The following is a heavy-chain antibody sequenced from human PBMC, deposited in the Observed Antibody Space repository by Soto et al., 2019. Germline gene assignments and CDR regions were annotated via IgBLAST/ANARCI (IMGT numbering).Heavy chain of an antibody. V-gene: IGHV1-69*01. CDR3: GGVSPSICGGGNCYRLDSYFDS. CDR1: GVTFSTSG. D-gene: IGHD2-21*01. J-gene: IGHJ4*03. CDR2: IIPLFGTP. Sequence: QVQLVQSGAEVKKPGSSLKVSCKTSGVTFSTSGISWVRQGPGQGLEWMGGIIPLFGTPKYARKFQGRVSINADDSATTTYLELGCLSPDGPDIYYCGGVSPSICGGGNCYRLDSYFDSWGQGSQVVVSS.